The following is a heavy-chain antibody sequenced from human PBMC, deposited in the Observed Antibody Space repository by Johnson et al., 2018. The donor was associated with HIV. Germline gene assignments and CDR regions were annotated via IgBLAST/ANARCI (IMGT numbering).Heavy chain of an antibody. D-gene: IGHD3-10*01. CDR2: ISGSGGST. J-gene: IGHJ3*02. Sequence: VQLVESGGGLVQPGRSLKLSCAASGFTFDDYAMHWVRQTPGKGLEWVSAISGSGGSTYYADSVKGRFTISRDNSKNTLYLQMNTLETEDTAVYYCARDRGLSAFDIWGQGTMVTVSS. CDR1: GFTFDDYA. V-gene: IGHV3-23*04. CDR3: ARDRGLSAFDI.